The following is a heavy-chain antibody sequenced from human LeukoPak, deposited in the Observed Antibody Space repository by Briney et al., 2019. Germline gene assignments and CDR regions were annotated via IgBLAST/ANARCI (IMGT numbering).Heavy chain of an antibody. Sequence: PGGSLRLSCAASGFTFSSYSMNWVRQAPGKGLEWVSYISSSSSTIYHADSVKGRFTISRDNSKNTLYLQMNSLRAEDTAVYYCARGGEIQLWLFGAFDIWGQGTMVTVSS. J-gene: IGHJ3*02. D-gene: IGHD5-18*01. CDR1: GFTFSSYS. CDR3: ARGGEIQLWLFGAFDI. CDR2: ISSSSSTI. V-gene: IGHV3-48*01.